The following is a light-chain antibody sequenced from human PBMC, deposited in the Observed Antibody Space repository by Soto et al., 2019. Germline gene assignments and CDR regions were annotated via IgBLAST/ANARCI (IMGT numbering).Light chain of an antibody. J-gene: IGKJ3*01. V-gene: IGKV3-20*01. CDR1: QSVSSSY. CDR2: GAS. CDR3: QQYGSSPLT. Sequence: ELVLTQSPGTLSLSPGERATLSCRASQSVSSSYLAWYQQKPGQAPRLLIYGASSMATGIPDRFSGSGSGTDFTLTISRLEPDDFAVYYCQQYGSSPLTFGPGTKVDIK.